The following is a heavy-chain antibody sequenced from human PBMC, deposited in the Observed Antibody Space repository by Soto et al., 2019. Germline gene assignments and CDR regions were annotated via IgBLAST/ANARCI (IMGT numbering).Heavy chain of an antibody. J-gene: IGHJ3*02. D-gene: IGHD3-22*01. Sequence: GGSLRLSCAASGFTFSSYWMHWVRQAPGKGLVWVSAISGSGGSTYYADSVKGRFTISRDNSKNTLYLQMNSLRAEDTAVYYCAKPIPRGGYDSNQRNAFDIWGQGTMVTVSS. CDR2: ISGSGGST. CDR1: GFTFSSYW. CDR3: AKPIPRGGYDSNQRNAFDI. V-gene: IGHV3-23*01.